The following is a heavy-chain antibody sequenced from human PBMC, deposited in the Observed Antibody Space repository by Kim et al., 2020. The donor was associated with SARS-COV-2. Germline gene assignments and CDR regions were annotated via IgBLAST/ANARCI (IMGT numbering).Heavy chain of an antibody. CDR3: TGHYHCYG. Sequence: SETLSLTCTVSGDSVNGHYWIWVRQPPGKGLEWIGYIHDSGRSDHNPSLKSRVTLSLDTSRNQFSLKLSSVTAADTAIYFCTGHYHCYGWGQGAVVTVSS. J-gene: IGHJ4*02. D-gene: IGHD2-2*01. CDR2: IHDSGRS. V-gene: IGHV4-59*02. CDR1: GDSVNGHY.